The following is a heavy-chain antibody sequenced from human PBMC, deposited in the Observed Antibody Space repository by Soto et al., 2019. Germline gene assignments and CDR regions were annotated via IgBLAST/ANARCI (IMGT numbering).Heavy chain of an antibody. CDR1: GFTFSSYS. Sequence: EVQLVESGGGLVQPGGSLRLSCAASGFTFSSYSMHWVRQAPGKGLVWVSRINSDGSSTSYADSVKGRFTISRDNAKNTLYLQMNSLRAEDTAVYYCARVFGSGWYNGFDYWGQGTLVTVSS. CDR2: INSDGSST. V-gene: IGHV3-74*01. D-gene: IGHD6-19*01. CDR3: ARVFGSGWYNGFDY. J-gene: IGHJ4*02.